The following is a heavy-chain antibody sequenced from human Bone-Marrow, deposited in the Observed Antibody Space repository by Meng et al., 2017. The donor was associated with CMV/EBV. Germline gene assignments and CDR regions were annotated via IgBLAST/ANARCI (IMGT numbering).Heavy chain of an antibody. CDR1: GFTFSSYW. J-gene: IGHJ4*02. D-gene: IGHD5-18*01. Sequence: GESLKISCAGSGFTFSSYWMSWVRQAPGKGLEWVANIKQDGSEKYYVDSVKGRFTISRDNAKNSLYLQMNSLRAEDTAVYYCARNRGYSYGYGFDYWGQGTLVTVSS. CDR2: IKQDGSEK. V-gene: IGHV3-7*01. CDR3: ARNRGYSYGYGFDY.